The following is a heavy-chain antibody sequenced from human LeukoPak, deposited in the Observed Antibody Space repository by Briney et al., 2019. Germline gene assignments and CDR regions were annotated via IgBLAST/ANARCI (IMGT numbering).Heavy chain of an antibody. CDR3: ARLRGEKASGDY. Sequence: PGGSLKLSCAASGFTFSGSAMHWVRQASGKGLEWIGRIRSKTNSYATEYAESVKGRFTISRDDSKNTVYLQMNSLKTEDTAVYYCARLRGEKASGDYWGQGTLVTVSS. D-gene: IGHD3-10*01. CDR1: GFTFSGSA. J-gene: IGHJ4*02. CDR2: IRSKTNSYAT. V-gene: IGHV3-73*01.